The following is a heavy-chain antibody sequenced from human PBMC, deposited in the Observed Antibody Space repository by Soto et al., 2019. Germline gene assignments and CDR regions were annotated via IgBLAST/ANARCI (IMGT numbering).Heavy chain of an antibody. CDR2: ISAYNGDT. CDR3: ARDQGAGQYGMDV. CDR1: GYTFTSYG. V-gene: IGHV1-18*01. J-gene: IGHJ6*02. Sequence: QVQLVQPGAEVKTPGASVKVSCKASGYTFTSYGVSWVRQAPGQGLEWMGWISAYNGDTNYAQKVQGRVTMTTDTSATTTYMELRSLRPDDTAVYYCARDQGAGQYGMDVWGQGTTVTVSS.